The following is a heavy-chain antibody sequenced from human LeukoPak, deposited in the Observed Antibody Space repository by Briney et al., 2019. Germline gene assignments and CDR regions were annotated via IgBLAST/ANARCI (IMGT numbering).Heavy chain of an antibody. CDR3: ARGRSRLWFGELLYWFDP. J-gene: IGHJ5*02. D-gene: IGHD3-10*01. Sequence: ASVKVSCKASGYTFTGYYMHWVRQAPGQGLEWMGWMNPNSGNTGYAQKFQGRVTMTRDTSISTAYMELSSLRSEDTAVYYCARGRSRLWFGELLYWFDPWGQGTLVTVSS. CDR1: GYTFTGYY. V-gene: IGHV1-8*02. CDR2: MNPNSGNT.